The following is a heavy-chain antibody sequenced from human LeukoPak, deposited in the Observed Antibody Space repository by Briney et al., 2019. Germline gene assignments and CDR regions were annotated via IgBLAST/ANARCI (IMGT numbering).Heavy chain of an antibody. CDR3: AKDSSSYDWGYMDV. V-gene: IGHV3-23*01. D-gene: IGHD3-22*01. CDR2: IGGSDGRT. J-gene: IGHJ6*03. CDR1: GFTFSTYA. Sequence: GGSLRLSCAASGFTFSTYAMSWVRQAPGKGLEWVSLIGGSDGRTRYADSVKGRFTISRDNSKNTLYLEMNSLRAEDTAVYYCAKDSSSYDWGYMDVSGKGTTVTISS.